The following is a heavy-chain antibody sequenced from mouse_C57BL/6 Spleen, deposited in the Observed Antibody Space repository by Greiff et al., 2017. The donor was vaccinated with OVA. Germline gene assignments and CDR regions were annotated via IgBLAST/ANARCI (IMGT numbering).Heavy chain of an antibody. Sequence: EVKLVESVAELVRPGASVKLSCTASGFNIKNTYMHWVKQRPEQGLEWIGRIDPANGNTKYAPKFQGKATITADTSSNTAYLQLSSLTSEDTAIYYCARSDSSGYPFAYWGQGTLVTVSA. CDR2: IDPANGNT. J-gene: IGHJ3*01. D-gene: IGHD3-2*02. CDR3: ARSDSSGYPFAY. V-gene: IGHV14-3*01. CDR1: GFNIKNTY.